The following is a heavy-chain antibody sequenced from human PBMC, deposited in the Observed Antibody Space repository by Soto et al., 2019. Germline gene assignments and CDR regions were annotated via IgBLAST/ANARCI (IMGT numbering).Heavy chain of an antibody. D-gene: IGHD3-3*01. J-gene: IGHJ6*02. V-gene: IGHV4-61*01. CDR2: IYYTGST. CDR1: GGSVSSGSHQ. CDR3: ARLQFYDFWRGSGPMDV. Sequence: PSETLSLTCTVSGGSVSSGSHQWSWIRQSPGKGLEWIGYIYYTGSTNYNPSLKSRGTISVDTSKNQFSLKLTSVTAADTALYFCARLQFYDFWRGSGPMDVWGQGTTVPVSS.